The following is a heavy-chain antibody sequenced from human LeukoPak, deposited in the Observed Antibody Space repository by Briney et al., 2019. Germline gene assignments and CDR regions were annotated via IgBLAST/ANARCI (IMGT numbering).Heavy chain of an antibody. CDR2: INSDGSRT. V-gene: IGHV3-74*01. CDR1: GFTFSSYW. Sequence: GGSLRLSCAASGFTFSSYWMHWVRHVSGKGLVWVSRINSDGSRTNYADSVKGRFTISRDNARDTLYLQMNSLRAEDTAVYYCARVAHCTSTSCPLEYWGQGTLVTVSS. CDR3: ARVAHCTSTSCPLEY. D-gene: IGHD2-2*01. J-gene: IGHJ4*02.